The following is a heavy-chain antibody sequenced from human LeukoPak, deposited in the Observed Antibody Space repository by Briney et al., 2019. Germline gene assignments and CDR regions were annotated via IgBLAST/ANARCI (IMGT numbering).Heavy chain of an antibody. CDR1: GGSFSGYY. J-gene: IGHJ4*02. Sequence: SETLSLTCAVYGGSFSGYYWSWIRQPPGKGLEWIGEINHSGSTNYNPSLKSRVTISVDTSKNQFSLKLSSVTAADTAVYYCARLHLVSSGWYPMADSWGQGTLVTVSS. CDR2: INHSGST. V-gene: IGHV4-34*01. D-gene: IGHD6-19*01. CDR3: ARLHLVSSGWYPMADS.